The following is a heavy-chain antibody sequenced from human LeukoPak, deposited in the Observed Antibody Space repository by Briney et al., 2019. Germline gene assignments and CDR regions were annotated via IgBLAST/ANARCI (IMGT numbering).Heavy chain of an antibody. CDR3: ARDDFWSGYYDY. CDR2: IYTSGTT. V-gene: IGHV4-4*07. CDR1: GGSISGYY. J-gene: IGHJ4*02. Sequence: SETLSLTCTVSGGSISGYYWSWIRQPAGKGLEWIGRIYTSGTTNYNPSLKSRVTMSVDTSKNQFSLKLSTVTAADTAVYYCARDDFWSGYYDYWGQGTLVTVSS. D-gene: IGHD3-3*01.